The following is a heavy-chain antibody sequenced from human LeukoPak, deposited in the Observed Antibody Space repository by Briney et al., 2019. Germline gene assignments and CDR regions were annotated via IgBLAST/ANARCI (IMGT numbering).Heavy chain of an antibody. D-gene: IGHD1-26*01. CDR1: GGSISSSSYY. J-gene: IGHJ4*02. CDR2: IYYSGST. Sequence: PSETLSLTCTVSGGSISSSSYYWGWIRQPPGKGLEWIGSIYYSGSTYYNPSLKSRVTISVDTSKNQFSLKLSSVTAADMAVYYCARHVVVGAIVDYWGQGTLVTVSS. CDR3: ARHVVVGAIVDY. V-gene: IGHV4-39*01.